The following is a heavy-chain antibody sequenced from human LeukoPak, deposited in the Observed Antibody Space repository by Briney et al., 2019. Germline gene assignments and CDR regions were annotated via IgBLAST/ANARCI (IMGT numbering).Heavy chain of an antibody. CDR2: ISYTGST. D-gene: IGHD3-10*01. CDR3: ARTAKYYYGSETYYFFDY. J-gene: IGHJ4*02. Sequence: SETLSLTCAVYGGSFSGYYWSWIRQPPGKGLEWIGYISYTGSTTYNSSLKSRVTISLDTSQNQFSLKLTSVTPADTAVYYCARTAKYYYGSETYYFFDYWGQGTLVTVSS. V-gene: IGHV4-59*01. CDR1: GGSFSGYY.